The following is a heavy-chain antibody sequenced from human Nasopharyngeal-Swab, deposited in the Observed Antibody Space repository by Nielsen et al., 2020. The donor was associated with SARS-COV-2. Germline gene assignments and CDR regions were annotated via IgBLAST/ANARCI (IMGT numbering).Heavy chain of an antibody. CDR2: IYPGDSDT. CDR3: ARQSHCSSTSCYEDYYYYMDV. D-gene: IGHD2-2*01. J-gene: IGHJ6*03. CDR1: GYSFTSYW. Sequence: GESLKISCNGSGYSFTSYWIGWVRQMPGKGLEWMGIIYPGDSDTRYSPSFQGQVTISADKSISTAYLQWSSLKASDTAMYYCARQSHCSSTSCYEDYYYYMDVWGKGTTVTVSS. V-gene: IGHV5-51*01.